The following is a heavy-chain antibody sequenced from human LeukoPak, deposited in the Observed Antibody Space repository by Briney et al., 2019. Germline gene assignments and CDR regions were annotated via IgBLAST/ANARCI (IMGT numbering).Heavy chain of an antibody. CDR2: INHSGST. V-gene: IGHV4-34*01. Sequence: SETLSLTCAVYGGSFSGYYWSWIRQPPGKGLEWIGEINHSGSTNYNPSLKSRVTISVDTSKNQFSLKLSSVTAADTAVYYCARNMVRGVIIRPPYYYGMDVWGQGTTVTVSS. D-gene: IGHD3-10*01. CDR1: GGSFSGYY. CDR3: ARNMVRGVIIRPPYYYGMDV. J-gene: IGHJ6*02.